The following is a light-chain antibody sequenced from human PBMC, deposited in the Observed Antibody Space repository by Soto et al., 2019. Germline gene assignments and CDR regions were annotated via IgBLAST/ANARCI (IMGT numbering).Light chain of an antibody. J-gene: IGKJ1*01. Sequence: EIVMTQSPATLSVSPGERATLSCRASQSVSRNLAWYQQKPGQAPRLLIYGAFTRATGIPARFSGSGSGTEFTLTISSLQSEDFAVYYCQQYNNWPPWTFGQGTKVEIK. CDR2: GAF. CDR3: QQYNNWPPWT. V-gene: IGKV3-15*01. CDR1: QSVSRN.